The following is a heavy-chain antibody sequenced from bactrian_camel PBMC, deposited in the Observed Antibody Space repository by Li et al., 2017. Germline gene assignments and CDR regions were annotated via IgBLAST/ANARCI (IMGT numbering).Heavy chain of an antibody. D-gene: IGHD3*01. V-gene: IGHV3S66*01. J-gene: IGHJ4*01. CDR3: AAAYDWVRSDCIYNY. CDR1: GLTGEDYD. Sequence: EVQLVESGGGSVQTGGSLRLSCIVFGLTGEDYDMGWFRLVPGQEREAVACISASGSSTSYAGSVKGRFTISRDKDKNTLYLQMNSLKTEDTAVYYCAAAYDWVRSDCIYNYWGQGTQVTVS. CDR2: ISASGSST.